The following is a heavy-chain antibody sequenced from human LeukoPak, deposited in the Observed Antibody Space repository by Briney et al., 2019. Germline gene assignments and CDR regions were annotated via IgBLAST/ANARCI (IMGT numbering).Heavy chain of an antibody. D-gene: IGHD3-22*01. CDR1: GFTFSSYA. Sequence: GGSLRLSCAASGFTFSSYAMSWVRQAPGKGLEWVSAISGNGSNTYYADSVKGRFTISRDNSKNTLYLQMNSLRAEDTAVYYCAKGYDSSGYYFNYFDYWGQGTLVTVSS. CDR2: ISGNGSNT. V-gene: IGHV3-23*01. J-gene: IGHJ4*02. CDR3: AKGYDSSGYYFNYFDY.